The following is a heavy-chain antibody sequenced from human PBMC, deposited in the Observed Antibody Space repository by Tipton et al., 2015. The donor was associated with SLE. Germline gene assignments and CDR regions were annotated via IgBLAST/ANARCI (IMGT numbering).Heavy chain of an antibody. J-gene: IGHJ4*02. CDR2: IFPGDSEI. CDR1: GYTFDTFW. CDR3: VRAAADY. D-gene: IGHD6-25*01. Sequence: VQLVQSGAEAKKPGESLKISCQGSGYTFDTFWIGWVRQMPGKGLEWMGMIFPGDSEIWYSPSFQGQVTLSADKSIRTAYLQWRSLKASDTAMYYCVRAAADYWGQGTLVTVSS. V-gene: IGHV5-51*03.